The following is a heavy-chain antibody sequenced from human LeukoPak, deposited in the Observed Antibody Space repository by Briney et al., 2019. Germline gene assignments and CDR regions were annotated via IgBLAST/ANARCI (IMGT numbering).Heavy chain of an antibody. CDR3: ARDGTPFRMDYFDY. V-gene: IGHV3-21*01. CDR2: ISSSSSYI. D-gene: IGHD2-15*01. J-gene: IGHJ4*02. CDR1: AFTFNTFD. Sequence: AGGSLRLSCSVSAFTFNTFDNFAMNWVRQAPGKGLEWVSSISSSSSYIYYADSVKGRFTISRDNAKNSLYLQMNSLRAEDTAVYYCARDGTPFRMDYFDYWGQGTLVTVSS.